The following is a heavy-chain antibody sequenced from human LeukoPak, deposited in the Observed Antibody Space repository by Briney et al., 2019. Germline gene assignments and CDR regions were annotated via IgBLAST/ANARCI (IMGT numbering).Heavy chain of an antibody. CDR3: AKKMSGSYPFDY. D-gene: IGHD6-6*01. Sequence: GGSLRLSCAASGFTFSGYWMHWVRQPPGKGLVWVSRIYSDGGTTTYADSVKGRFTISRDNAKNTLYLQMNSLRAEDTAVYFCAKKMSGSYPFDYWGLGTLVTVSS. J-gene: IGHJ4*02. CDR1: GFTFSGYW. CDR2: IYSDGGTT. V-gene: IGHV3-74*01.